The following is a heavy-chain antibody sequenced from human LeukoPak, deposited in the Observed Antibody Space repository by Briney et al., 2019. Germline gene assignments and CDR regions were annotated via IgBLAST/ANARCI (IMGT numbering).Heavy chain of an antibody. Sequence: GGSLRLSCAASGFIFRNYAMSWVRQAPGKELEWVSAITGSGDTIYYADSVKGRFTISRDNSKNTLYVEMNTLRAEDAAVYYCAKWGDYDILTGYYVSDFWGQGTLVTVSS. CDR3: AKWGDYDILTGYYVSDF. CDR2: ITGSGDTI. D-gene: IGHD3-9*01. V-gene: IGHV3-23*01. J-gene: IGHJ4*02. CDR1: GFIFRNYA.